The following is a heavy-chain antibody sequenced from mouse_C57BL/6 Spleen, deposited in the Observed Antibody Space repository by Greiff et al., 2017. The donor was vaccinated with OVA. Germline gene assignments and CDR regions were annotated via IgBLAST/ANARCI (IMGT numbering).Heavy chain of an antibody. Sequence: EVQLQQSGPELVKPGASVKIPCKASGYTFTDYNMDWVKQSHGKSLEWIGAINPNNGGTIYNQKFKGKATLTVDKSSSTAYMELRSLTSEDTAVYYCARVTTVVNWYFDVWGTGTTVTVSS. J-gene: IGHJ1*03. CDR2: INPNNGGT. D-gene: IGHD1-1*01. CDR3: ARVTTVVNWYFDV. CDR1: GYTFTDYN. V-gene: IGHV1-18*01.